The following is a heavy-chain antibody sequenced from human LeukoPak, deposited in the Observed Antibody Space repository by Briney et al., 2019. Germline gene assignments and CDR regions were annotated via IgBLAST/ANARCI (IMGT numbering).Heavy chain of an antibody. J-gene: IGHJ4*02. CDR3: GKTTVGYSSGQKPAWPVDY. D-gene: IGHD5-18*01. CDR1: GFTFGSHA. CDR2: IFGSGGSP. Sequence: GGYLRLSCEASGFTFGSHAMYWVRQAPGKGLEWVAGIFGSGGSPHYADPVKGRFTISRDNSRNTVYLQINSLRAEDTAVYYCGKTTVGYSSGQKPAWPVDYWGQGTLVTVSS. V-gene: IGHV3-23*01.